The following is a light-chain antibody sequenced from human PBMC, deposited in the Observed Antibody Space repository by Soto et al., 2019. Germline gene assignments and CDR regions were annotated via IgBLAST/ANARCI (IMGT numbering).Light chain of an antibody. CDR1: NSDVGGYNF. J-gene: IGLJ1*01. Sequence: QSALSQPRSVSGSPGESVNISCSGTNSDVGGYNFVSWYLQHPGKAPKLMLYDVNKRPSGVPDRFSGSKSGNTASLTISGLRAEDEAHYYCCSYAGRYTYVFGTGTKVTVL. V-gene: IGLV2-11*01. CDR2: DVN. CDR3: CSYAGRYTYV.